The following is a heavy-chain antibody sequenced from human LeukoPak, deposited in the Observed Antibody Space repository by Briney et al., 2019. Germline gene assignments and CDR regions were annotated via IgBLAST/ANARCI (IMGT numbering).Heavy chain of an antibody. V-gene: IGHV3-53*01. Sequence: GGSLRLSCAASGFTVSSNYMSWVRQAPGKGLEWVSTIYSDGSTYYADSVKGRFTISRHNSKNTLYLQMNSLRAEDTAVYYCARDRGYSSGYYHRVDYFDYWGQGTLVTVSS. CDR1: GFTVSSNY. CDR3: ARDRGYSSGYYHRVDYFDY. CDR2: IYSDGST. J-gene: IGHJ4*02. D-gene: IGHD3-22*01.